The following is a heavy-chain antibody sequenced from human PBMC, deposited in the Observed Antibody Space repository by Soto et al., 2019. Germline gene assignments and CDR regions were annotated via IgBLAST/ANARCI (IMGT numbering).Heavy chain of an antibody. J-gene: IGHJ6*02. V-gene: IGHV3-21*01. CDR3: ARGAGYSYGYYYGMDV. Sequence: GSLRLFWADSGLSLSSYSMTWVRQAPGKGLEWVSSISSSSSYIYYADSVKGRFTISRDNAKNSLYLQTNSLRAEDTAVYYCARGAGYSYGYYYGMDVWGQGTTVTVSS. D-gene: IGHD5-18*01. CDR1: GLSLSSYS. CDR2: ISSSSSYI.